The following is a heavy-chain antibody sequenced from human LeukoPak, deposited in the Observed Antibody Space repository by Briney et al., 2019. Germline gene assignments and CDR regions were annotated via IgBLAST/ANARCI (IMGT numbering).Heavy chain of an antibody. CDR1: GGSISSYY. CDR3: ARKVRSMDV. J-gene: IGHJ6*02. V-gene: IGHV4-59*01. Sequence: SETLSLTCTVSGGSISSYYWSWIRQPPGKGLEWVAYIYYSGNINYNPSLKSRVTISLDTSKNQFSLRLTSVTAADTAVYYCARKVRSMDVWGQGTTVTVSS. CDR2: IYYSGNI.